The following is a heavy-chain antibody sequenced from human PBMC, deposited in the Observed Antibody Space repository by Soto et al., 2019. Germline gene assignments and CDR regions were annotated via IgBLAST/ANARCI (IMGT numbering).Heavy chain of an antibody. CDR1: GFTFSSYA. J-gene: IGHJ6*03. CDR2: ISGSGGST. CDR3: AKDYRAPADPEVVGATPVSYYYYYMDV. V-gene: IGHV3-23*01. Sequence: GGSLRLSCAASGFTFSSYAMSWVRQAPGKGLEWVSAISGSGGSTYYADSVKGRFTISRDNSKNTLYLQMNSLRAEDTAVYYCAKDYRAPADPEVVGATPVSYYYYYMDVWGKGTTVTVSS. D-gene: IGHD1-26*01.